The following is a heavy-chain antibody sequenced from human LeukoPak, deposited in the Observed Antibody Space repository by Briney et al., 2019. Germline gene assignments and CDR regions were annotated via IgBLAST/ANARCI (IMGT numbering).Heavy chain of an antibody. CDR1: GYTFTGYY. D-gene: IGHD2-15*01. V-gene: IGHV1-2*02. J-gene: IGHJ4*02. CDR3: ARDGSGGDYYFDY. Sequence: ASVKVSCKASGYTFTGYYMHWVRQAPGQGLEWMGWINPNSGGTNYAQKFQGRVTMTRDTSISTAYMELSRLRSDDTAVYYCARDGSGGDYYFDYWGQGTLVTVSS. CDR2: INPNSGGT.